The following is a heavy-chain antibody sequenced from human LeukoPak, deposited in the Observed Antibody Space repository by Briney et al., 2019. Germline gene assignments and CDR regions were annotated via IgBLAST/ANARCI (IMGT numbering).Heavy chain of an antibody. J-gene: IGHJ6*03. D-gene: IGHD1-14*01. Sequence: ASVKVSCKTSEYTFTGYYMHWVRQAPGQGLEWMGWINPNSGDTNYAQKFQGRVTMTRDTSISTAYMELSRLRSDDTAVYYCARDRTRYYYSYMDVWGKGTAVTISS. CDR3: ARDRTRYYYSYMDV. V-gene: IGHV1-2*02. CDR2: INPNSGDT. CDR1: EYTFTGYY.